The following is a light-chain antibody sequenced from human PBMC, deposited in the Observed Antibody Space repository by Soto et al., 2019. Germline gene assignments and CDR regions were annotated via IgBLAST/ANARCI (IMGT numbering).Light chain of an antibody. V-gene: IGKV1-5*01. Sequence: DIQMTQSPSALSASVGDRSTITCRASQSVNNWLAWYQQKPGKVPNLLIYDASRLETGVPSRFSGSGSGTEFTLTISSLQPDDFATYYCQQYNTYSPPWTFGQGTKVDI. CDR1: QSVNNW. CDR3: QQYNTYSPPWT. CDR2: DAS. J-gene: IGKJ1*01.